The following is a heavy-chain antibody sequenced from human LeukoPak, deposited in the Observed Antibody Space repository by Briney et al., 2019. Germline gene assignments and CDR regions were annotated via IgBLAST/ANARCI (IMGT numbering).Heavy chain of an antibody. J-gene: IGHJ4*02. CDR1: GFTFSSYE. CDR2: ISSSSSYI. CDR3: ARDHSGGLDY. V-gene: IGHV3-21*01. Sequence: PGGSLRLSCAASGFTFSSYEMNWVRQAPGKGLEWVSSISSSSSYIYYADSVKGRFTISRDNAKNSLYLQMNSLRAEDTAVYYCARDHSGGLDYWGQGTLVTVSS. D-gene: IGHD2-8*02.